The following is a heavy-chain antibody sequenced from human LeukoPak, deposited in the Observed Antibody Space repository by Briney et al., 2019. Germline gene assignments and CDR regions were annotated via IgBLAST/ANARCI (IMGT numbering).Heavy chain of an antibody. J-gene: IGHJ4*02. Sequence: GGSLRLPCAAPGFTFSSYAIHWVRPAPGKGLEWVAVISYDGSNKYYADSVKGRFTISRDNSKNTLYLQMNSLRAEDTAVYYCASAHSGSLMDYWGQGTLVTVSS. V-gene: IGHV3-30*04. CDR1: GFTFSSYA. CDR2: ISYDGSNK. D-gene: IGHD1-26*01. CDR3: ASAHSGSLMDY.